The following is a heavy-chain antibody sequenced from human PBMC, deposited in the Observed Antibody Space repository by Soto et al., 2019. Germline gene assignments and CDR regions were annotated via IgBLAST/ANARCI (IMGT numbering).Heavy chain of an antibody. D-gene: IGHD2-15*01. CDR3: ALILGVAADSYRMDV. CDR1: GYTLTSYA. Sequence: ASVKVSCKDSGYTLTSYAMHWVRQAPGQRLEWMGWINAGTGNTKYAQKFQGRVTITRDTSASTAYMELSSLRSADTAVYYCALILGVAADSYRMDVLGQGTSVTVSS. CDR2: INAGTGNT. J-gene: IGHJ6*02. V-gene: IGHV1-3*01.